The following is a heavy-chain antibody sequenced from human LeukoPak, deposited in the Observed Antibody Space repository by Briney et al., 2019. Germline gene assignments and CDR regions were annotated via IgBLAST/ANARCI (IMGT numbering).Heavy chain of an antibody. V-gene: IGHV3-30-3*02. D-gene: IGHD6-19*01. J-gene: IGHJ3*02. CDR3: AKKGYSSGKTGAFDI. CDR2: ISSDGSNK. Sequence: GGSLRLSCEASGFTFTSYAIHWVRQAPGKGLEWVAVISSDGSNKYYADSVKGRFTISRDNSKNTLYLQMSSLRAEDTAIYYCAKKGYSSGKTGAFDIWGQGTMVTVSS. CDR1: GFTFTSYA.